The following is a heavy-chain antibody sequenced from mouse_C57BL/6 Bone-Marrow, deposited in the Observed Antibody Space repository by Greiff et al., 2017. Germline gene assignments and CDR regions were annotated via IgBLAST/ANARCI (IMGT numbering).Heavy chain of an antibody. V-gene: IGHV1-69*01. CDR3: ARGVDGSSILFAY. CDR1: GYTFTSYW. Sequence: QVQLQQPGAELVMPGASVKLSCKASGYTFTSYWMHWVKQRPGQGLEWIGEIDPSDSYTNYNQKFKGKSTLTVDKSSSKAFIQLSSLTSEDSAVYYCARGVDGSSILFAYWGQGTLVTVSA. D-gene: IGHD1-1*01. CDR2: IDPSDSYT. J-gene: IGHJ3*01.